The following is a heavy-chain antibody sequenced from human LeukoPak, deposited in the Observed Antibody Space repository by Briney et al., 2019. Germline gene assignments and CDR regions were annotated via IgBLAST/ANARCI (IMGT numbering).Heavy chain of an antibody. D-gene: IGHD3-3*01. Sequence: GGSLRLSCAASGFTFSSYAMSWVRQAPGKGLEWVSAISGSGGSTYCADSVKGRFTISRDNSKNTLYLQMNSLRAEDTAVYYCAKDREYYNFWSGYPQVFGMDVWGQGTTVTVSS. V-gene: IGHV3-23*01. J-gene: IGHJ6*02. CDR1: GFTFSSYA. CDR3: AKDREYYNFWSGYPQVFGMDV. CDR2: ISGSGGST.